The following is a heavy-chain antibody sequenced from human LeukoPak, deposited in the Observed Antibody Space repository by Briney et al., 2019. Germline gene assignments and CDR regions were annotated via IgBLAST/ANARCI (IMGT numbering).Heavy chain of an antibody. V-gene: IGHV4-34*01. CDR1: GGSFSGYY. D-gene: IGHD6-6*01. J-gene: IGHJ4*02. CDR2: INHSGST. Sequence: SETLSLTCAVYGGSFSGYYWSWIRQPPGKGLEWIGEINHSGSTNYNPSLKSRVTISVDTSKNQFSLKLSSVTAADTAAYYCARGKGRIAARPGFYDYWGQGTLVTVSS. CDR3: ARGKGRIAARPGFYDY.